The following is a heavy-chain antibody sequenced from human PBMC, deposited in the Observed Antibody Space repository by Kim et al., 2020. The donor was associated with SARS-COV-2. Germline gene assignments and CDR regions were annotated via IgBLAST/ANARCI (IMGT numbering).Heavy chain of an antibody. Sequence: GGSLRLSCAASGFTFSSYGMHWVRQAPGKGLEWVAVIWYDGSNKYYADSVKGRFTISRDNSKNTLYLQMNSLRAEDTAVYYCARVGKGSSWYMGVDYWGQGTLVTVPS. CDR1: GFTFSSYG. D-gene: IGHD6-13*01. CDR3: ARVGKGSSWYMGVDY. J-gene: IGHJ4*02. V-gene: IGHV3-33*01. CDR2: IWYDGSNK.